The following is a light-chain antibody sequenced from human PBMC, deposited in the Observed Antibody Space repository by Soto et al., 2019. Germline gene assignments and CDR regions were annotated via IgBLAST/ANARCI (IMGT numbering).Light chain of an antibody. J-gene: IGKJ3*01. CDR1: QSVSSY. CDR2: DAS. CDR3: QQRSNWPPL. Sequence: EIVMTQSPGTLSVFPGERATLSCRASQSVSSYLAWYQQKPGQAPRLLIYDASNRATGIPARFSGSGSGTDFTLTISSLEPEDFAVYYCQQRSNWPPLFGPGTKVDI. V-gene: IGKV3-11*01.